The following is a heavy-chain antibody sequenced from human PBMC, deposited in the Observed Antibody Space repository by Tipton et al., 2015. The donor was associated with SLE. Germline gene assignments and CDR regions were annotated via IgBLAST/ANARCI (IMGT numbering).Heavy chain of an antibody. CDR2: IYYSGST. CDR3: ARTRSSTSPFFDY. J-gene: IGHJ4*02. Sequence: LRLSCTVSGGSISSYYWSWIRQPPGKGLEWIGYIYYSGSTNYNPSLKSRVTILIDTSKNQFSLRLSSVTAADTAVYYCARTRSSTSPFFDYWGQGTLVTVSS. V-gene: IGHV4-59*08. D-gene: IGHD2-2*01. CDR1: GGSISSYY.